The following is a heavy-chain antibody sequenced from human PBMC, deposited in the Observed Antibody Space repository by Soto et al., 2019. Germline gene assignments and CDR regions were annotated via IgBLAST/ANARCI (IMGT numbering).Heavy chain of an antibody. CDR2: ISAYNGNT. CDR1: GYTFTSCG. Sequence: SVKVSCKASGYTFTSCGISWVRQAPGQGLEWMGWISAYNGNTNYAQKLQGRVTMTTDTSTSTAYMELRSLRSDDTAVYYCARGGEYSYGYYYYGMDDWAQGVTVPVSS. V-gene: IGHV1-18*01. J-gene: IGHJ6*02. D-gene: IGHD5-18*01. CDR3: ARGGEYSYGYYYYGMDD.